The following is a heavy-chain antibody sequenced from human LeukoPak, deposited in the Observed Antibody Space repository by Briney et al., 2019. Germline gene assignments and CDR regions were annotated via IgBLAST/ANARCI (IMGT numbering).Heavy chain of an antibody. CDR3: ASRSSGYYYSLDY. J-gene: IGHJ4*02. D-gene: IGHD3-22*01. V-gene: IGHV3-53*01. CDR2: IYSGGST. CDR1: GFTVSSNY. Sequence: GGSLRLSCAASGFTVSSNYMSWVRQAPGKGLEWVSVIYSGGSTYYADSVKGRFTISRDNSKNTLYLQMNSLRAEDTAVYYCASRSSGYYYSLDYWGQGTLVTVSS.